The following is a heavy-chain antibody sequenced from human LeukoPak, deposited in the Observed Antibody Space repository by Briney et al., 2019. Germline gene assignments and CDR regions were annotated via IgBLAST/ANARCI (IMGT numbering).Heavy chain of an antibody. CDR2: IYSGGST. V-gene: IGHV3-66*01. Sequence: GGSLRLSCAASGFTVSSNYMSWVRQAPGKGLEWVSVIYSGGSTYYADSAMGRFTISRDNSKNTLYLQMNSLRAEDTAVYYCARDYCSSTSCYGAGFDPWGQGTLVTVSS. J-gene: IGHJ5*02. CDR3: ARDYCSSTSCYGAGFDP. CDR1: GFTVSSNY. D-gene: IGHD2-2*01.